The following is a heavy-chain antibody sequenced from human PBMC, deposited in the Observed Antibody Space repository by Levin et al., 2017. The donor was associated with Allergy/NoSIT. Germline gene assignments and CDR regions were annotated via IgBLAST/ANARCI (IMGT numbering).Heavy chain of an antibody. D-gene: IGHD6-13*01. Sequence: QPGESLKISCSASGFNFDDFAMHWVRQAPGKGLEWVSGITWNSDSFDYADSVKGRFTISRDNAQMSLFLLMNSLRPEDTALYYCVKDFGAGYRYGGYHFDSWGQGTQVTVSS. V-gene: IGHV3-9*01. CDR3: VKDFGAGYRYGGYHFDS. CDR2: ITWNSDSF. CDR1: GFNFDDFA. J-gene: IGHJ4*02.